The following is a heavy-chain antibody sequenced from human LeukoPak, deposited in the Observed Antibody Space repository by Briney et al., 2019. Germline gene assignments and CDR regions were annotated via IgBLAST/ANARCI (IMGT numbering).Heavy chain of an antibody. CDR1: GFTFSSYL. Sequence: GGSLRLSCAASGFTFSSYLMSWVRQSAGKQLEWVTYLNEDGSVRDYAGSVKCRFTFSRDNAKPTLYLQMNSLRAEDTAVYYCAKSFWWFGEFSPFDYWGQGTLVTVSS. CDR2: LNEDGSVR. D-gene: IGHD3-10*01. CDR3: AKSFWWFGEFSPFDY. J-gene: IGHJ4*02. V-gene: IGHV3-7*01.